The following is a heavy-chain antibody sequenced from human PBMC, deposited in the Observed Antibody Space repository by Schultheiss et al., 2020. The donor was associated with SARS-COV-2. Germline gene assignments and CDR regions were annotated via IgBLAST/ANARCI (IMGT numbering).Heavy chain of an antibody. CDR2: IHTSGST. CDR3: ARALLGVGYYGSGTKRGWFDP. J-gene: IGHJ5*02. V-gene: IGHV4-61*02. CDR1: GGSISSGTYY. Sequence: SQTLSLTCPVSGGSISSGTYYWSWIRQPAGKGLEWIGRIHTSGSTYYNPSLKSRVTISVDTSKNQFSLKLSSVTAADTAVYYCARALLGVGYYGSGTKRGWFDPWGQGTLVTGSS. D-gene: IGHD3-10*01.